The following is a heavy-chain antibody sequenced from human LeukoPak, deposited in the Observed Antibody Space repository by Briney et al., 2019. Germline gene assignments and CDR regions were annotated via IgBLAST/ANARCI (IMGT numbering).Heavy chain of an antibody. J-gene: IGHJ5*02. CDR2: INPNGGGT. Sequence: GASVKVSCKASGYTFTGYYMHWVRQAPGQGLEWMGWINPNGGGTNYAQKFQGRVTMTRDTSISTAYMELSRLRSDDTAVYYCARDGYCSSTSCYAGWFDPWGQGTLVTVSS. CDR1: GYTFTGYY. V-gene: IGHV1-2*02. D-gene: IGHD2-2*03. CDR3: ARDGYCSSTSCYAGWFDP.